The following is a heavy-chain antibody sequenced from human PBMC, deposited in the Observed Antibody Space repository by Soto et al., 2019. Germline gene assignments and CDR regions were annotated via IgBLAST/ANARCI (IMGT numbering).Heavy chain of an antibody. D-gene: IGHD5-12*01. CDR1: GYTFTRSG. Sequence: QVQLVQSGAEVKKPGASVKVSRKASGYTFTRSGISWVRQAPGQGPEWMGWIGSYNGDTNYAQTFQGRVTMTTDTSTSTAYMELRSLRSDDTAVYYCAREGVAPYYYYGMDVWGQGTPVTVSS. CDR2: IGSYNGDT. V-gene: IGHV1-18*01. CDR3: AREGVAPYYYYGMDV. J-gene: IGHJ6*02.